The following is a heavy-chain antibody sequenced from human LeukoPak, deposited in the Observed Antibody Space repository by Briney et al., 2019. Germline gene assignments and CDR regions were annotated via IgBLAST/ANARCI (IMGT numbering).Heavy chain of an antibody. V-gene: IGHV3-21*01. J-gene: IGHJ4*02. CDR3: ARDRGTMRDFDY. CDR2: ISSSSYI. D-gene: IGHD3-22*01. CDR1: GFTFSSYS. Sequence: GGSLRLSCAASGFTFSSYSMNWVRQAPGKGLEWVSSISSSSYIYYADSVKGRFTISRDNAKNSLYLQMNSLRAEDTAVYYCARDRGTMRDFDYWGQGTLVTVSS.